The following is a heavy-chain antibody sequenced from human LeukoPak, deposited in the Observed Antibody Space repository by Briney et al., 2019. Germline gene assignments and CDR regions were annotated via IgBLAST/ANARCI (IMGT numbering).Heavy chain of an antibody. V-gene: IGHV4-39*01. J-gene: IGHJ4*02. CDR1: GGSISSSSYY. CDR2: IYYSGST. D-gene: IGHD5-24*01. Sequence: SETLSLTCTVSGGSISSSSYYWGWIRQPPGKGLEWIGSIYYSGSTYYNPSLKSRVTISVDTSKNQFSLKLSSVTAADTAVYCCARSAIRDGYNFRRGYYFDYWGQGTLVTVSS. CDR3: ARSAIRDGYNFRRGYYFDY.